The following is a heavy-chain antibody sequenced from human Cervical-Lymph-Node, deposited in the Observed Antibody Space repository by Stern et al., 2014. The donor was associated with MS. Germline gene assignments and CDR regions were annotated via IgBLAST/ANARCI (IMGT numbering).Heavy chain of an antibody. D-gene: IGHD1-1*01. CDR3: ARDTSSPERSDW. Sequence: EVQLVESGGGVIQPGGSLRLSCTASGFTVSRDYMTWVRQAPGKGLEWVSLITNVGSTFYTDSVKGTISRDDSKNTVYLHMTSLRAEDTAMYYRARDTSSPERSDWWGQGTLVTVSS. CDR1: GFTVSRDY. CDR2: ITNVGST. V-gene: IGHV3-53*01. J-gene: IGHJ4*02.